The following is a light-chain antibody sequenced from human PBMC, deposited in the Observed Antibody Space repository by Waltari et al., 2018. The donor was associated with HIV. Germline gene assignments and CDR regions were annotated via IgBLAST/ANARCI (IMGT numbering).Light chain of an antibody. CDR1: SSDVGDYKY. Sequence: QSALTQPASVSGSPGQSITISCTGTSSDVGDYKYVYWYQQHPGKAPKLMIYEVTYRPAGVSNRVSGSKSGNTASLTISGLQAEDEADYYCSSYTSSSTYVFGTGTKVTVL. V-gene: IGLV2-14*01. CDR2: EVT. CDR3: SSYTSSSTYV. J-gene: IGLJ1*01.